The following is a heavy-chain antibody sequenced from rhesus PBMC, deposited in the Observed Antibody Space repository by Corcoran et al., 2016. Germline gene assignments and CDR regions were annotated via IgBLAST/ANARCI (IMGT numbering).Heavy chain of an antibody. CDR1: GFSFTSYW. J-gene: IGHJ4*01. CDR2: FDPRDAER. CDR3: AKDDFWSGYFIDY. Sequence: EVQLVQSGAEVKRHGESLEISCKTSGFSFTSYWISWVRQMPDKGLEWRGAFDPRDAERRNSPSIQGQVNNSANKSISPDYRQLSSLKASDTGTEYCAKDDFWSGYFIDYWGQGVLVTVSS. D-gene: IGHD3-3*01. V-gene: IGHV5-20*02.